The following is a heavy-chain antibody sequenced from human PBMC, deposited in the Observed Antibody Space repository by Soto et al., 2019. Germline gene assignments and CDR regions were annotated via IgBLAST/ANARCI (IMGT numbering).Heavy chain of an antibody. CDR1: GFTFSSHW. V-gene: IGHV3-7*05. Sequence: GGSLRLSCAASGFTFSSHWMSWVRQAPGKGLEWVANIKQDGSEKYYVDSVKGRFTISRDNAENSLYLQMNILGAEDTALYYCARVTAITIFGVVHYGLDVWGQGTTVTVS. CDR3: ARVTAITIFGVVHYGLDV. CDR2: IKQDGSEK. J-gene: IGHJ6*02. D-gene: IGHD3-3*01.